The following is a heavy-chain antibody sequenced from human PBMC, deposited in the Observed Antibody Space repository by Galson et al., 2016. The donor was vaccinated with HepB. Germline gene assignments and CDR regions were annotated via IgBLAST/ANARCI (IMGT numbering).Heavy chain of an antibody. CDR3: ARRGTAGGLDL. J-gene: IGHJ3*01. Sequence: SLRLSCAASGFTVSDYDMDWVRQAPGKGLEWVGRFETNANSHTILYAASVRGRFSISRDASKNSLDLEMNSLKTDDTAVYFCARRGTAGGLDLWGQGTMVAVSS. D-gene: IGHD1-7*01. V-gene: IGHV3-72*01. CDR2: FETNANSHTI. CDR1: GFTVSDYD.